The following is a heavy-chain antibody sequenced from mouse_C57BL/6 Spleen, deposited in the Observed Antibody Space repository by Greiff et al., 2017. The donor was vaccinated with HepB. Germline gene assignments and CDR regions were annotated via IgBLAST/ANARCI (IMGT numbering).Heavy chain of an antibody. D-gene: IGHD3-2*02. Sequence: DVQLQESGPGLVKPSQSLSLTCSVTGYSITSGYYWNWIRQFPGNKLEWMGYISYDGSNNYNPSLKNRISITRDTSKNQFFLKLNSVTTEDTATYYCAREGDSSGYGYWGQGTTLTVSS. J-gene: IGHJ2*01. CDR3: AREGDSSGYGY. V-gene: IGHV3-6*01. CDR1: GYSITSGYY. CDR2: ISYDGSN.